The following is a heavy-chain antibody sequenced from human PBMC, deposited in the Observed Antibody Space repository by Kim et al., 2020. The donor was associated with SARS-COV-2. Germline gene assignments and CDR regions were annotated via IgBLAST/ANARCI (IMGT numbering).Heavy chain of an antibody. CDR1: GFTFSSYG. CDR2: IWYDGSNK. Sequence: GGSLRLSCAASGFTFSSYGMHWVRQAPGKGLEWVAVIWYDGSNKYYADSVKGRFTISRDNSKNTLYLQMNSLRAEDTAVYYCATSMVRGAKYYFDYWGQGTLVTVSS. J-gene: IGHJ4*02. CDR3: ATSMVRGAKYYFDY. V-gene: IGHV3-33*01. D-gene: IGHD3-10*01.